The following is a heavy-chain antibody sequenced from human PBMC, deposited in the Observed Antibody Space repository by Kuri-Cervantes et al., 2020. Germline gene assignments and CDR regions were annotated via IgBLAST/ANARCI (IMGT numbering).Heavy chain of an antibody. CDR1: GFSFSNYG. Sequence: GESLKISCAASGFSFSNYGMHWVRQAAGKGLECVALIWHDGRNKYYADSVKGRFTISRDNSKNTLYLQMNSLRAEDTAVYYCAKTYSSSFTYDAFDIWGQGTMVTVSS. CDR3: AKTYSSSFTYDAFDI. V-gene: IGHV3-30*02. CDR2: IWHDGRNK. D-gene: IGHD6-13*01. J-gene: IGHJ3*02.